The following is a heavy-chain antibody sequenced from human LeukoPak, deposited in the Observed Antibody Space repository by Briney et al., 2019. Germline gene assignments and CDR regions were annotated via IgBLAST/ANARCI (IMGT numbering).Heavy chain of an antibody. CDR1: GITVNSNY. CDR2: MYSDGST. J-gene: IGHJ2*01. V-gene: IGHV3-66*01. Sequence: GGSLRLSCVVSGITVNSNYMSWVRQAPGKGLEWVSVMYSDGSTYYADSVKGRFTISRDNSKNTPYLQMNSLRVEDTAVYYCARSNWYFDLWGRGTLVTVSS. CDR3: ARSNWYFDL.